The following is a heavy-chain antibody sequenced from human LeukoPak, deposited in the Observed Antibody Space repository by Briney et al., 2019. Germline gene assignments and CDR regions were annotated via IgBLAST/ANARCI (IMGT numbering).Heavy chain of an antibody. J-gene: IGHJ3*01. CDR3: AAGAAYYYDSRDAFDV. D-gene: IGHD3-22*01. CDR1: GFTFTSSA. Sequence: SVKVSCKASGFTFTSSAVQWVRQARGQRLEWIGWIVVGSGNTNYAQKFQGRVTITRDMSTSLVYMELSSLRSEDAAVYYCAAGAAYYYDSRDAFDVWGQGTMVTVSS. CDR2: IVVGSGNT. V-gene: IGHV1-58*01.